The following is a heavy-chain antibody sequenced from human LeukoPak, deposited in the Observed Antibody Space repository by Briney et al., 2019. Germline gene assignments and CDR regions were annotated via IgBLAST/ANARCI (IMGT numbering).Heavy chain of an antibody. CDR3: ASDSSSSWYW. Sequence: SVKVSCKASGYTFTSYGISWVRQAPGQGLEWMGWIIPILGIANYAQKFQGRVTITADKSTSTAYTELSSLRSEDTAVYYCASDSSSSWYWWGQGTLVTVSS. CDR2: IIPILGIA. CDR1: GYTFTSYG. V-gene: IGHV1-69*10. J-gene: IGHJ4*02. D-gene: IGHD6-13*01.